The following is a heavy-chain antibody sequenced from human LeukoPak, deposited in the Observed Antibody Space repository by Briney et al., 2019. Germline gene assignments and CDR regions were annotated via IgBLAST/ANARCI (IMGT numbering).Heavy chain of an antibody. J-gene: IGHJ3*02. Sequence: PSQTLSLTCTVSGGSISSGSYYWSWIRQPAGKGLEWIGRIYTSGSTNYNPSLKSRVTISVDTSKNQFSLKLSSVTAADTAVYYCARWVPGIATPSDAFDIWGQGTIVTVSS. V-gene: IGHV4-61*02. CDR1: GGSISSGSYY. CDR3: ARWVPGIATPSDAFDI. CDR2: IYTSGST. D-gene: IGHD5-24*01.